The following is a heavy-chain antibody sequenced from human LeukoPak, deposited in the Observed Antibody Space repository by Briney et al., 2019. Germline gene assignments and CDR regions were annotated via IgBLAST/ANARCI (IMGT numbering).Heavy chain of an antibody. V-gene: IGHV3-30-3*01. CDR2: TSYDGSNK. CDR1: GFTFSSYA. D-gene: IGHD3/OR15-3a*01. Sequence: PGRSLRLSCAASGFTFSSYAMHWVRQAPGKGLEWVAVTSYDGSNKYYADSVKGRFTISRDNSKNTLYLQMNSLRAEDTAVYYCAREGDWVDAFDIWGQGTMVTVSS. CDR3: AREGDWVDAFDI. J-gene: IGHJ3*02.